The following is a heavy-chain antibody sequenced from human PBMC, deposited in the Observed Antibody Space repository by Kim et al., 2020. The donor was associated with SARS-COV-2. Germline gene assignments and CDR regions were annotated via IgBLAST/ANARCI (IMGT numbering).Heavy chain of an antibody. D-gene: IGHD5-12*01. CDR2: INHSGST. CDR1: GGSFSSYY. CDR3: ARGEYSGYVELFDY. J-gene: IGHJ4*02. Sequence: SETLSLTCAVYGGSFSSYYWSWIRQPPRKGLEWIGEINHSGSTNYNPSLKSRVTISVDTSKNQFSLKLSSVTAADTAVYYCARGEYSGYVELFDYSGPGTLLIVSS. V-gene: IGHV4-34*01.